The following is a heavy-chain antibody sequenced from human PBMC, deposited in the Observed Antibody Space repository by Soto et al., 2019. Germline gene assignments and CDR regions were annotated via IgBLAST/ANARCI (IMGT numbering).Heavy chain of an antibody. CDR3: AKDSNKYSSSLRGRYFDY. Sequence: EVQLLESGGCLVQRGGYLRLSCAASGFPFSSYVMSWVRQAPGKGLEWVSGISGGGSNTFYADSVKGRFTISRDNSKNTLLLQMNSLGAEDTAVYYCAKDSNKYSSSLRGRYFDYWGQGIGVTVSS. J-gene: IGHJ4*02. V-gene: IGHV3-23*01. CDR1: GFPFSSYV. CDR2: ISGGGSNT. D-gene: IGHD4-4*01.